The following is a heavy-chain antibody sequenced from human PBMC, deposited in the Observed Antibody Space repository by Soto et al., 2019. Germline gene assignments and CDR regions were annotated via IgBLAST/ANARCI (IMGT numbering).Heavy chain of an antibody. Sequence: EVQLVESGGGFVKPGGSLRLSCAASGITFSNSWMSWVRQPPGEGLEWVARILRDSDGDRTDDAVTVKGIFTISRDDSDNTLYLEMNSLRIEDTGVYYCSTYDYIRGNYRYRWAFWGQGTRVTVSS. D-gene: IGHD3-16*02. J-gene: IGHJ4*02. V-gene: IGHV3-15*01. CDR3: STYDYIRGNYRYRWAF. CDR2: ILRDSDGDRT. CDR1: GITFSNSW.